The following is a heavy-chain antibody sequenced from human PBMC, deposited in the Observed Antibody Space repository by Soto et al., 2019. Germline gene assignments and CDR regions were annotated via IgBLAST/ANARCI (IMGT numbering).Heavy chain of an antibody. Sequence: ASVKVSCNASGYTFTTYGISLVRQAPGQGLEWLGWISPYNGNTNYAQKLQGRVTMTTDTSTSTAYMELRSLRYDDTAVYYCARVLVAADGNWFDPWGQGTLVTVSS. CDR2: ISPYNGNT. CDR3: ARVLVAADGNWFDP. J-gene: IGHJ5*02. V-gene: IGHV1-18*01. D-gene: IGHD6-13*01. CDR1: GYTFTTYG.